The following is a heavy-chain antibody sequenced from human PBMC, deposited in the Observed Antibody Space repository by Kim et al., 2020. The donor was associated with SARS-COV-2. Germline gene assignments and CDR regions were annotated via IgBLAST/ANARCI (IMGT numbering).Heavy chain of an antibody. CDR1: GGSISSSSYY. CDR3: ARRRVITMVRGVMNNWFDP. D-gene: IGHD3-10*01. Sequence: SETLSLTCTVSGGSISSSSYYWGWIRQPPGKGLEWIGSIYYSGSTYYNPSLKSRVTISVDTSKNQFSLKLSSVTAADTAVYYCARRRVITMVRGVMNNWFDPWGQGTLVTVSS. CDR2: IYYSGST. J-gene: IGHJ5*02. V-gene: IGHV4-39*01.